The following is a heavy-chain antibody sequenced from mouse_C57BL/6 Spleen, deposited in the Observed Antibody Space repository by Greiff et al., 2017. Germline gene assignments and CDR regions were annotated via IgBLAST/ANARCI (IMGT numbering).Heavy chain of an antibody. CDR3: ASDYFDY. J-gene: IGHJ2*01. CDR1: GYAFSSSW. CDR2: IYPGDGDT. V-gene: IGHV1-82*01. Sequence: QVQLQQSGPELVKPGASVKISCKASGYAFSSSWLNWVKQRPGKGLEWIGRIYPGDGDTNYNGKFKGKATLTADKSSRTAYMQLSSLTSEDSAVYFCASDYFDYWGKGTTLTVSS.